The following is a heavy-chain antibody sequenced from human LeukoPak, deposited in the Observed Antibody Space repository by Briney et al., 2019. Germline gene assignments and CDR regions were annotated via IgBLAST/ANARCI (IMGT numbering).Heavy chain of an antibody. CDR3: VRDRGYSTFDY. Sequence: GGSLRLSCAASGFTFSSYWMTWVRQAPGKGLEWVANIKQDASERYYVDSVKGRFTISRDNAKNSLDLQMNSLRVDDTAVYYCVRDRGYSTFDYWGQGTLVIVSS. D-gene: IGHD4-23*01. CDR2: IKQDASER. CDR1: GFTFSSYW. J-gene: IGHJ4*02. V-gene: IGHV3-7*01.